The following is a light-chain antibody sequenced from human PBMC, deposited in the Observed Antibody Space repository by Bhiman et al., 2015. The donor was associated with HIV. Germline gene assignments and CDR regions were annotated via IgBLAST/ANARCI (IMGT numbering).Light chain of an antibody. CDR3: AAWDDSLSGQGV. J-gene: IGLJ3*02. CDR1: RSNIGAGYD. Sequence: QSMLTQPPSVSGAPGQRVTISCTGSRSNIGAGYDVHWYQNLPGTAPKLLIFGNNIRPSGVPDRFSGSKSGTSASLAISGLRSEDEADYYCAAWDDSLSGQGVFGGGTKLTVL. V-gene: IGLV1-50*01. CDR2: GNN.